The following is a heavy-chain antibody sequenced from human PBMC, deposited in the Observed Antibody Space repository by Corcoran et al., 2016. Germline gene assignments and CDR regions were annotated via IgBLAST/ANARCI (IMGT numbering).Heavy chain of an antibody. CDR1: GFTFSSYA. Sequence: EVQLLESGGGLVQPGGSLRLSCAASGFTFSSYAMSWVRQAPGKGLEWVSAISGSGGSTYYADSVKGRFTISRDNSKNTLYLQMNSLRAEDTAVYYCAKDRPNYYGSGPVGAFDIWGQGTMVTVSS. CDR2: ISGSGGST. J-gene: IGHJ3*02. D-gene: IGHD3-10*01. CDR3: AKDRPNYYGSGPVGAFDI. V-gene: IGHV3-23*01.